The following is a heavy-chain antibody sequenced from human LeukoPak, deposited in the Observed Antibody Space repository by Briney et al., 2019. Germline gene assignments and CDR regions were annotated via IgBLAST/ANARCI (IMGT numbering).Heavy chain of an antibody. Sequence: GGSLRRSSAASGFTFSSYSMNWVRQAPGKGLEWVSSISSSSSYIYYADSVKGRFTISRDNAKNSLYLQMNSLRAEDTAVYYCARGGIRFLEWLLSLCWGQGTLVTVSS. CDR3: ARGGIRFLEWLLSLC. CDR1: GFTFSSYS. J-gene: IGHJ4*02. D-gene: IGHD3-3*01. CDR2: ISSSSSYI. V-gene: IGHV3-21*01.